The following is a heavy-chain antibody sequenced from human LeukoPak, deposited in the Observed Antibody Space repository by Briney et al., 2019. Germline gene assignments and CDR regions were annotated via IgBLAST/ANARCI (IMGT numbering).Heavy chain of an antibody. CDR2: INPNSGDT. CDR3: VRYPSGDYPTDY. Sequence: ASVKVSCNASGYIFTGYYMYWVRQSLGQGLEWMGWINPNSGDTNYAQKFHGRVTMTRDTSITTVYMELSRLRSDDTAVYYCVRYPSGDYPTDYWGQGTLVTVSS. CDR1: GYIFTGYY. D-gene: IGHD3-3*01. V-gene: IGHV1-2*02. J-gene: IGHJ4*02.